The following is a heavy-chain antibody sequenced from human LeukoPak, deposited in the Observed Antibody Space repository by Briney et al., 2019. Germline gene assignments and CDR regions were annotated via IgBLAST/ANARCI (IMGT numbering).Heavy chain of an antibody. Sequence: SETLSLTCTVSGVSISSSSYYWGWIRQPPGKGLEWIGYIYTSGSTNYNPSLRSRVTMSVDTSRDQFFLRLSSVTAADTAIYYCASRPADTIWYGVFDYWSQGTLVTVSS. D-gene: IGHD3-10*01. CDR1: GVSISSSSYY. J-gene: IGHJ4*02. V-gene: IGHV4-61*05. CDR2: IYTSGST. CDR3: ASRPADTIWYGVFDY.